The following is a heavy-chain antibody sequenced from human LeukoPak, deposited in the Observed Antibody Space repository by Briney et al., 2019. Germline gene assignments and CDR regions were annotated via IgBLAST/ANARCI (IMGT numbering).Heavy chain of an antibody. Sequence: SETLSLTCTVSGGSVSSGSYHWSWIRQPPGKGLEWIGYIYYSGSTNYNPSLKSRVTISVDTSKNQFSLKLSSVTAADTAVYYCARVSYSSSFDFDYWGQGTLVTVSS. CDR2: IYYSGST. CDR3: ARVSYSSSFDFDY. V-gene: IGHV4-61*01. D-gene: IGHD6-6*01. J-gene: IGHJ4*02. CDR1: GGSVSSGSYH.